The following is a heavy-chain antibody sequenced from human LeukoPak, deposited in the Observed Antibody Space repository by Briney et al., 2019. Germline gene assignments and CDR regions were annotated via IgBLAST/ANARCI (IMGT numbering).Heavy chain of an antibody. J-gene: IGHJ4*02. V-gene: IGHV3-30*02. CDR3: AKGSQLWLLAY. Sequence: GGSLRLSCAASGFTSTTFATHWVPQPPAKGRRGVAFIRYDGSNKYYADSVKGRFTISRDNSKNTLYLQMNSLRVEDTAVYYCAKGSQLWLLAYWGQGTLVTVSS. CDR2: IRYDGSNK. D-gene: IGHD5-18*01. CDR1: GFTSTTFA.